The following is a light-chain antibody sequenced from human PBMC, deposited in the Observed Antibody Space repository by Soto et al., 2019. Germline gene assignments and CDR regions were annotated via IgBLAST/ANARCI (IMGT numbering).Light chain of an antibody. CDR2: AAS. CDR1: QSISSY. Sequence: DIPMTQSPSSLSASIGDRVTITCRASQSISSYLNWFQQKPGKAPKVLIYAASSLQSGVPSRFSGSGSGTEFTLTISSLQPEDFATYYCQQTFSTLLSFGGGTKVEIK. J-gene: IGKJ4*01. V-gene: IGKV1-39*01. CDR3: QQTFSTLLS.